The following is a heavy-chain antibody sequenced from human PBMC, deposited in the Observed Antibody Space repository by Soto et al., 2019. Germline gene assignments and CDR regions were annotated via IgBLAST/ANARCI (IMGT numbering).Heavy chain of an antibody. CDR2: ISPFNGNI. J-gene: IGHJ4*02. Sequence: ASVKVSCKASGYTFRNYGISWVRQAPGQGLEWMGWISPFNGNIKYGQKFQGRVTVTTDTSTSIAYMELTSLRPDDTAVYYCAKEEDSQALDFWGQGTLVTVS. V-gene: IGHV1-18*01. CDR1: GYTFRNYG. CDR3: AKEEDSQALDF.